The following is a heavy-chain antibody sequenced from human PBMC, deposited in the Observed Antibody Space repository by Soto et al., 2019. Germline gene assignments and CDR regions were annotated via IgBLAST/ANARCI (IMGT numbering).Heavy chain of an antibody. CDR2: IWYDGSNK. D-gene: IGHD6-6*01. V-gene: IGHV3-33*01. CDR1: GFTFSSYG. CDR3: ARDYSSSRIDY. Sequence: QVQLVESGGGVVQPGRSLRLSCAASGFTFSSYGMHWVRQAPGKGLEWVAVIWYDGSNKYYADSVKGRFTISRDNSKNTLYLQMNSLRAKDTAVYYCARDYSSSRIDYWGQGTLVTVSS. J-gene: IGHJ4*02.